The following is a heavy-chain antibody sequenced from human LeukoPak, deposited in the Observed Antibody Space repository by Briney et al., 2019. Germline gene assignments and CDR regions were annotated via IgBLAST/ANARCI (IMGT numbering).Heavy chain of an antibody. V-gene: IGHV3-33*06. Sequence: GWSLRLSCAASGFTFSSYGMHWVRQAPGKGLEWVAVIWYDGSNKYYADSVKGRFTISRDNSKNTLYLQMNSLRAEDTAVYYCAKDGILTGYFDYWGQGTLVTVSS. CDR2: IWYDGSNK. CDR1: GFTFSSYG. J-gene: IGHJ4*02. CDR3: AKDGILTGYFDY. D-gene: IGHD3-9*01.